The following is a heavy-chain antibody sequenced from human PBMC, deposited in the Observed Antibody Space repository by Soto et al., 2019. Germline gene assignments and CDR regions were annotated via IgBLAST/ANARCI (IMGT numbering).Heavy chain of an antibody. CDR1: GGSISSYY. D-gene: IGHD3-3*01. V-gene: IGHV4-59*12. Sequence: SETLSLTCTVSGGSISSYYWSWIRQPPGKGLEWIGYIYYSGSTYYNPSLKSRVTISVDTSKNQFSLKLSSVTAADTAVYYCARDTGHYDFWSGYPGYAFDIWGQGTMVTVSS. CDR2: IYYSGST. CDR3: ARDTGHYDFWSGYPGYAFDI. J-gene: IGHJ3*02.